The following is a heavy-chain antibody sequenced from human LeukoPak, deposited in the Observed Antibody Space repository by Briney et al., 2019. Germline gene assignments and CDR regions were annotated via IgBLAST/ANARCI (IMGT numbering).Heavy chain of an antibody. Sequence: GGSLRLSCAASGLPFSSYSMTWVRQAPGKGLEWVANIKPDGTTKFYVDSVKGRFTISRDNALNSLYLQMNSLRAEDTAIYYCARSIPYGTTWYGRSDYWGQGTLVTVSS. CDR2: IKPDGTTK. J-gene: IGHJ4*02. CDR1: GLPFSSYS. V-gene: IGHV3-7*03. D-gene: IGHD6-13*01. CDR3: ARSIPYGTTWYGRSDY.